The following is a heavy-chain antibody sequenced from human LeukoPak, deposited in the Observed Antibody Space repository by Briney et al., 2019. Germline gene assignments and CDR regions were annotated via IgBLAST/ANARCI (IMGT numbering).Heavy chain of an antibody. J-gene: IGHJ4*02. V-gene: IGHV3-21*01. CDR3: ARDSYYYDSSGSGY. Sequence: GGSLRLSWAASGFTFSSYSMNWVRQAPGRGLEWVSSISSSSSYIYYADSVKGRFTISRDNAKNSLYLQMNSLRAEDTAVYYCARDSYYYDSSGSGYWGQGTLVTVSS. CDR2: ISSSSSYI. D-gene: IGHD3-22*01. CDR1: GFTFSSYS.